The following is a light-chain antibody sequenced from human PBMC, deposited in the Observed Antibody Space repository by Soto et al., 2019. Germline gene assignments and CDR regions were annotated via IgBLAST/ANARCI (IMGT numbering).Light chain of an antibody. J-gene: IGLJ1*01. CDR3: SSFTISSSLYV. Sequence: QSALTQPASVSGSPGQSITISCAGTSSDIGGYNYVSWYQQHPGKAPKVISYEVTNRPSGVSNRFSGSKSGNTASLTISGLQAEDEADYYCSSFTISSSLYVFGSGTKVTVL. V-gene: IGLV2-14*01. CDR1: SSDIGGYNY. CDR2: EVT.